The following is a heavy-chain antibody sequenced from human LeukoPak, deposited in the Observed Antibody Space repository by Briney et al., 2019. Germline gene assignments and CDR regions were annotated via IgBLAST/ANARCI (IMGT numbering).Heavy chain of an antibody. D-gene: IGHD4-23*01. Sequence: GGSLRLSCAASGFTFSSNSMNWVRQAPGKGLEWVSYISSTGGTIYYADSMKGRFTISRDNAKNSLYLQMNSLRAEDTAVYYCARVGTVGYYYYMDVWGKGTTVTVSS. V-gene: IGHV3-48*04. CDR3: ARVGTVGYYYYMDV. CDR1: GFTFSSNS. CDR2: ISSTGGTI. J-gene: IGHJ6*03.